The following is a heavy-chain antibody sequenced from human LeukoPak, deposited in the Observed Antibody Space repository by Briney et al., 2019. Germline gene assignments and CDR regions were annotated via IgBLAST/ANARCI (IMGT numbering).Heavy chain of an antibody. J-gene: IGHJ6*04. V-gene: IGHV4-34*01. Sequence: SETLSLTCAVYGGSFSGYYWSWIRQPPGKGLEWIGEFNHSGSTNYNPSLKSRVTISVDASKNQFSLKLSSVTAADTAVYYCAGQRITMVRGTDYYYYYGMDVWGKGTTVTVSS. CDR1: GGSFSGYY. CDR2: FNHSGST. D-gene: IGHD3-10*01. CDR3: AGQRITMVRGTDYYYYYGMDV.